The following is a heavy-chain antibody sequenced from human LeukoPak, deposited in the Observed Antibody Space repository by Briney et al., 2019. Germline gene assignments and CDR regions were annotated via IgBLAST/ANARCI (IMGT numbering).Heavy chain of an antibody. V-gene: IGHV3-30*02. D-gene: IGHD6-19*01. CDR3: AKQVAGRGYYFDY. J-gene: IGHJ4*02. CDR2: IRYDGSNK. Sequence: GGSLRLSCAASGFTFSSYGMHWVRQALGKGLEWVAFIRYDGSNKYYADSVKGRFTISRDNSKNTLYLQMNSLRAEDTAVYYCAKQVAGRGYYFDYWGQGTLVTVSS. CDR1: GFTFSSYG.